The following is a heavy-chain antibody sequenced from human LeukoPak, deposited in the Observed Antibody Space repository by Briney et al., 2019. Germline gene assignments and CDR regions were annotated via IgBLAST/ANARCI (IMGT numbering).Heavy chain of an antibody. V-gene: IGHV4-38-2*02. CDR2: ICPSGNS. CDR3: ARDHDYSNYVLDY. J-gene: IGHJ4*02. D-gene: IGHD4-11*01. CDR1: DFSISSHYC. Sequence: PSETLSLTCSVSDFSISSHYCWGWIRQPPGKGLEWIGSICPSGNSFYNPSLESRLAMLIDTSMNQFSLKLSSVTAADTAVYYCARDHDYSNYVLDYWGQGTLVTVSS.